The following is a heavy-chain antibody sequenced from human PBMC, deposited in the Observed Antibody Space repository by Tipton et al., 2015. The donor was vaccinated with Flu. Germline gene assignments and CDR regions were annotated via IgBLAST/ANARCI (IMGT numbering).Heavy chain of an antibody. J-gene: IGHJ3*02. D-gene: IGHD2-2*02. CDR2: IYSGDSA. Sequence: GSLRLSCAASGFIVTSDYMTWVRQAPGKGLEWVSVIYSGDSASYADSVRGRFTISRDKSKNTLYLQMNDLRVEDTAVYYCAKRHCSSTTCYTPDALAIWGQGTRVTVSS. CDR1: GFIVTSDY. CDR3: AKRHCSSTTCYTPDALAI. V-gene: IGHV3-53*01.